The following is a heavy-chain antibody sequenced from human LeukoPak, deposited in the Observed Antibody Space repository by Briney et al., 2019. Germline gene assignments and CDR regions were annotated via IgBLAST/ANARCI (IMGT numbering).Heavy chain of an antibody. V-gene: IGHV3-7*03. J-gene: IGHJ4*02. CDR2: IKQDGSEK. CDR3: AKDITAYYYDSSGFDY. CDR1: GFTFSSYW. Sequence: GGSLRLSCAASGFTFSSYWMSWVRQAPGKGLEWVANIKQDGSEKYYVDSVKGRFTISRDNAKNSLYLQMNSLRAEDMALYYCAKDITAYYYDSSGFDYWGQGTLVTVSS. D-gene: IGHD3-22*01.